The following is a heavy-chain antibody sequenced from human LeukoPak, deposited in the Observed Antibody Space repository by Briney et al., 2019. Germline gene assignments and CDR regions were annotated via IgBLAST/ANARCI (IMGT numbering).Heavy chain of an antibody. V-gene: IGHV1-69*04. CDR1: GGTFSSYA. D-gene: IGHD3-22*01. CDR2: IIPILGIA. CDR3: AREGNSYYYDSSGKDYYFDC. J-gene: IGHJ4*02. Sequence: SVKVSCKASGGTFSSYAISWVRQAPGQGLEWMGRIIPILGIANYAQKFQGRVTITADKSTSTAYMELSSLRSEDTAVYYCAREGNSYYYDSSGKDYYFDCWGQGTLVTVSS.